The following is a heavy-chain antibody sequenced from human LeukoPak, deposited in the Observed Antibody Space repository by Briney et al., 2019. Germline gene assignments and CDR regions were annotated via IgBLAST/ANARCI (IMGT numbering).Heavy chain of an antibody. D-gene: IGHD1-26*01. V-gene: IGHV4-61*09. CDR1: DDPINSGVYY. CDR3: ARAKKRSGRSRNFYLDV. Sequence: SETLSLTCTVSDDPINSGVYYWNWIRQPAGKGLEWIGHIYTSGTTTDSNPSLKSRVAISLDTSKNHFSLKLSSVTAADTAVYYCARAKKRSGRSRNFYLDVWGKGTTVTVSS. CDR2: IYTSGTT. J-gene: IGHJ6*03.